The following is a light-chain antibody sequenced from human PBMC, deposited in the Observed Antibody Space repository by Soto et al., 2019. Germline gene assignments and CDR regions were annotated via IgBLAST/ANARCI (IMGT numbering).Light chain of an antibody. J-gene: IGKJ1*01. V-gene: IGKV3-15*01. CDR1: QSVSSN. CDR2: DAS. CDR3: QQYNSWLTWT. Sequence: EIVLTQSPATLSLSPGERATLSCRASQSVSSNLAWYQQKPGQAPRLLISDASTRATDIPARFSGSGSGTEFTLTISSLQSEDFAVYYCQQYNSWLTWTFGQGTKVDIK.